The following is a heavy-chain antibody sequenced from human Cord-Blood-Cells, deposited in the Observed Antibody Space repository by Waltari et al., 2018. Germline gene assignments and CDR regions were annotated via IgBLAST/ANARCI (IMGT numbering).Heavy chain of an antibody. Sequence: EVQLVESGGGLVQPGGSLRLSCAASGFTFSSFWMSWGRQAPGKGLEWVANIKQDGSEKYYVDSVKGRFTISRDNAKNSLYLQMNSLRAEDTAVYYCARYSSYDPFDYWGQGTLVTVSS. J-gene: IGHJ4*02. CDR1: GFTFSSFW. CDR3: ARYSSYDPFDY. V-gene: IGHV3-7*01. D-gene: IGHD6-6*01. CDR2: IKQDGSEK.